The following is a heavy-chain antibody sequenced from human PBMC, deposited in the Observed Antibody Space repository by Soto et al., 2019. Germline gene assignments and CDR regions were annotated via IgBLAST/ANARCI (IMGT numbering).Heavy chain of an antibody. CDR1: GFTFSTYA. V-gene: IGHV3-30-3*01. Sequence: QVQLVEAGGGVVQPGRSLRLSCAASGFTFSTYAMHWVRQAPGKGLEWVAVISYDGSNKYYTDSVKGRFTISRDNSKNTVYLQMNRLRGEDTAVYYCASDCRYCSGGSGDGFDCWGHGTLVTVSS. CDR3: ASDCRYCSGGSGDGFDC. CDR2: ISYDGSNK. D-gene: IGHD2-15*01. J-gene: IGHJ4*01.